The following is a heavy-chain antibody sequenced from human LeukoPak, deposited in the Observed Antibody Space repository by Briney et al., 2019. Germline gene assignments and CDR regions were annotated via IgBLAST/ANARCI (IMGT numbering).Heavy chain of an antibody. J-gene: IGHJ3*02. CDR1: GFTFSSYE. Sequence: PGGSLRLSCAASGFTFSSYEMNWVRQAPGKGLEWVSYISSSGSTIYYADSVKGRFTISRGNAKNSLYLQMNSLRAEDTAVYYCARVVPDTGGDAFDIWGQGTMVTVSS. D-gene: IGHD3-16*01. V-gene: IGHV3-48*03. CDR2: ISSSGSTI. CDR3: ARVVPDTGGDAFDI.